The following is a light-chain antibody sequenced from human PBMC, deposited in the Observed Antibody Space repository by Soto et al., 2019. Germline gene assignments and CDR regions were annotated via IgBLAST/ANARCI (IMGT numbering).Light chain of an antibody. CDR2: AAS. CDR3: QQYADYSS. V-gene: IGKV1-39*01. J-gene: IGKJ1*01. Sequence: DIQMTQSPSSLSASLGDRVTITCRASQNINSHLNWYQQKPGKAPKVLIYAASRLQSDVPSRFSGSGSGTEFTLTIASLQPDDFATYYCQQYADYSSFGQGTRVE. CDR1: QNINSH.